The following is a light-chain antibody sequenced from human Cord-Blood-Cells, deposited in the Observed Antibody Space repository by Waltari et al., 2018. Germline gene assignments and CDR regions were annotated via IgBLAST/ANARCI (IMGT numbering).Light chain of an antibody. CDR1: SCDVGGSNY. J-gene: IGLJ3*02. CDR3: SSYTSSSTLV. V-gene: IGLV2-14*03. Sequence: QSALTQPASVSGSPGQSITISCTGTSCDVGGSNYVSWYQQHPGKAPKLMIYDVSNRPSGVSNRFSGSKSGNTASLTISGLQAEDEADYYCSSYTSSSTLVFGGGTKLTVL. CDR2: DVS.